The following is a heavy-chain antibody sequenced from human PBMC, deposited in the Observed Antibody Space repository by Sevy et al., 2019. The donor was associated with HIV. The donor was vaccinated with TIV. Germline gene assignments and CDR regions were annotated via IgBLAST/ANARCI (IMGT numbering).Heavy chain of an antibody. CDR3: VRHGGLVDQAFDY. Sequence: SETLSLTCTVSGGSISSSTYDWGWIRQPPGKGLEWIGSIFYTGTTYYNPSLKSRVTISVDTSKNQFSLKLTSVTAADTALYYCVRHGGLVDQAFDYWGQGTPVTVSS. V-gene: IGHV4-39*01. CDR2: IFYTGTT. CDR1: GGSISSSTYD. J-gene: IGHJ4*02. D-gene: IGHD2-21*01.